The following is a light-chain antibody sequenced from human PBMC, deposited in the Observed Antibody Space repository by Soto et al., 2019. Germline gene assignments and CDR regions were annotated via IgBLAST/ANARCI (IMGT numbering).Light chain of an antibody. V-gene: IGLV2-14*01. CDR3: SSYTSSSIDYV. CDR2: EVS. CDR1: SSDVGGYNY. Sequence: QSALTQPASVSGSPGQSITISCTGTSSDVGGYNYVSWYQQHPGKAPKLMIYEVSNRPSGVSNRFSRSKSGNTASLTISGLQAEDEADDYCSSYTSSSIDYVFGTGTKLTVL. J-gene: IGLJ1*01.